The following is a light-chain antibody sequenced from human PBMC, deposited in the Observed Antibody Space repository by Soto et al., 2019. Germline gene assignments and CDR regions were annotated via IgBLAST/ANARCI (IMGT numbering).Light chain of an antibody. CDR1: QSVSSSY. CDR3: QQRSNWPPIT. CDR2: GAS. Sequence: EIVLTQSPGTLSLSPGERATLSCRASQSVSSSYLAWYQQKPGQAPRLLIYGASSRATGIPARFSGSGSGTDFTLTISSLEPEDFAVYYCQQRSNWPPITFCQVTRLEIK. V-gene: IGKV3D-20*02. J-gene: IGKJ5*01.